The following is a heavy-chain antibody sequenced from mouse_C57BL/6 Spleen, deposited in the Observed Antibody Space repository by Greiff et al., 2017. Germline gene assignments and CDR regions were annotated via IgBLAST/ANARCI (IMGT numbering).Heavy chain of an antibody. J-gene: IGHJ2*01. CDR3: ARVQAYYSIGGYFDY. Sequence: EVKLMESEGGLVQPGSSMKLSCTASGFTFSDYYMAWVRQVPEKGLEWVANINYDGSSTYYLDSLKSRFIISRDNAKNILYLQMSSLKSEDTATYYCARVQAYYSIGGYFDYWGQGTTLTVSS. D-gene: IGHD2-5*01. CDR1: GFTFSDYY. CDR2: INYDGSST. V-gene: IGHV5-16*01.